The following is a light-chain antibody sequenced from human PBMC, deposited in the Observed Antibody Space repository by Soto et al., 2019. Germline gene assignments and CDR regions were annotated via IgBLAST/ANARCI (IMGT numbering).Light chain of an antibody. CDR3: HQYYSYPLT. CDR1: QGISSY. V-gene: IGKV1-8*01. J-gene: IGKJ1*01. Sequence: AIRMTQSPSSFSASTGDRVTITCRASQGISSYLAWYQQKPGKAPKLLIYAASTLQSGVPSRFSSSGSGTDFTLTISCLQSEDLATYYCHQYYSYPLTFGQGTKVEIK. CDR2: AAS.